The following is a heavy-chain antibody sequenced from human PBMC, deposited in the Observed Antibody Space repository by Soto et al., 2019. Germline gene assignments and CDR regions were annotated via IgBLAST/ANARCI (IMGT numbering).Heavy chain of an antibody. D-gene: IGHD3-3*01. CDR1: GGSISSYY. CDR2: IYYSGST. J-gene: IGHJ6*02. Sequence: PSETLSLTCTVSGGSISSYYWSWIRQPPGKGLEWIGYIYYSGSTNYNPSLKSRVTISVDTSKNQFSLKLSSVTAADTAVYYCARSPEYDFWSYGMDVWGQGTTVTVSS. V-gene: IGHV4-59*01. CDR3: ARSPEYDFWSYGMDV.